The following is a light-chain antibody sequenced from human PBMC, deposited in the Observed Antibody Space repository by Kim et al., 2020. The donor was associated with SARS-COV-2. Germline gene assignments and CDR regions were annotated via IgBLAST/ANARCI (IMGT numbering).Light chain of an antibody. CDR3: TSRDSSGNRLM. CDR1: SLRSYY. CDR2: GKN. Sequence: ALGQTVRITCQGDSLRSYYASWYQQKPGQAPTLVTYGKNNRPSGIPDRFSGSNSGNTASLIITGAQAEDEADYYCTSRDSSGNRLMFGGGTKVTVL. V-gene: IGLV3-19*01. J-gene: IGLJ3*02.